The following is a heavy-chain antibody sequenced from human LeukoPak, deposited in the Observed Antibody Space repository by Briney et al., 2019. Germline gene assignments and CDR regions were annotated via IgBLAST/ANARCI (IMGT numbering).Heavy chain of an antibody. Sequence: ASVKVSCKASGYTFTGYYIHWVRQAPGQGLEWMGWINPNSGGTNYAQKFQGRVTMTRDTSISTAYMELRSLTSDDTAVYFCARVKDLDFWGQGTPVTVSS. CDR2: INPNSGGT. D-gene: IGHD2-15*01. J-gene: IGHJ4*02. CDR3: ARVKDLDF. V-gene: IGHV1-2*02. CDR1: GYTFTGYY.